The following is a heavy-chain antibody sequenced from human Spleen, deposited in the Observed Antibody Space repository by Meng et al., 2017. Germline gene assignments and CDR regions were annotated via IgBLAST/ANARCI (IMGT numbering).Heavy chain of an antibody. J-gene: IGHJ4*02. CDR2: IWYDGSNK. D-gene: IGHD1-26*01. CDR3: ASVPYSGSSHFDY. CDR1: GFTFSSYG. Sequence: GESLKISCAASGFTFSSYGMHWVRQAPGKGLEWVAVIWYDGSNKYYADSVKGRFTISRDNSKNTLYLQMNSLRAEDTAVYYCASVPYSGSSHFDYWGQGTLVTVSS. V-gene: IGHV3-33*01.